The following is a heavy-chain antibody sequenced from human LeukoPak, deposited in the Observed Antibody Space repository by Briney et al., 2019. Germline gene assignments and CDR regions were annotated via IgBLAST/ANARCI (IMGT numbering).Heavy chain of an antibody. V-gene: IGHV1-69*05. CDR3: ASLYSSSSGRSDAFDI. Sequence: ASVRVSCKASGGTFSSYAISWVRQAPGQGLEWMGGIIPIFGTANYAQKFQGRVTITTDESTSTAYMELSSLRSEDTAVYYCASLYSSSSGRSDAFDIWGQGTMVTVSS. D-gene: IGHD6-6*01. CDR1: GGTFSSYA. J-gene: IGHJ3*02. CDR2: IIPIFGTA.